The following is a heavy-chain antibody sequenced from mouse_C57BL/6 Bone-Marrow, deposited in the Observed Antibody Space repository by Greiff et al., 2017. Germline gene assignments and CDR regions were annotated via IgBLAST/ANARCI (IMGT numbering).Heavy chain of an antibody. CDR2: IDPSDSYT. J-gene: IGHJ2*01. V-gene: IGHV1-69*01. CDR1: GYTFTSYW. CDR3: ARTGTSFDY. Sequence: QVQLQQPGAELVMPGASVKLSCKASGYTFTSYWMHWVKQRPGQGLEWIGEIDPSDSYTNYNQKFKGKSTLTVDKSSSTAYMQLSSLTSEYSAVYYCARTGTSFDYWGQGTTLTVSS. D-gene: IGHD4-1*01.